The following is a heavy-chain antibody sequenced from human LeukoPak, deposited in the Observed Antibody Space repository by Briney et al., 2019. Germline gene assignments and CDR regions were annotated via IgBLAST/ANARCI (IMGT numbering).Heavy chain of an antibody. V-gene: IGHV4-59*01. CDR1: GGSISSYY. J-gene: IGHJ6*03. Sequence: TSQTLSLTCTVSGGSISSYYWSWIRQPPGKGLEWIGYIYYSGSTNYNPSLKSRVTISVDTSKNQFSLKLSSVTAADTAVYYCARGREVVPAAMIYYYMDVWGKGTTVTVSS. D-gene: IGHD2-2*01. CDR3: ARGREVVPAAMIYYYMDV. CDR2: IYYSGST.